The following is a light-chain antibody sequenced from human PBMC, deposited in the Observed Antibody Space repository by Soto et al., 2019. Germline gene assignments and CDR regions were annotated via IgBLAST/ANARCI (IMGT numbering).Light chain of an antibody. CDR1: HGVSAY. CDR3: QQYNSWLWT. V-gene: IGKV3-15*01. Sequence: EIVMTQSPATLSLSPGETATLSCRASHGVSAYLAWYQHKPGQAPRLLIYGASTRATGVPARFSGSGFGTEFSLTISNLQSEDCAVYYCQQYNSWLWTFGQGTKVDIK. CDR2: GAS. J-gene: IGKJ1*01.